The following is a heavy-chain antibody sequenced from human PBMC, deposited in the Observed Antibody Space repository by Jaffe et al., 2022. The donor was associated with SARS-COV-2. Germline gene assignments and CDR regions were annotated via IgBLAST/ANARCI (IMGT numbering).Heavy chain of an antibody. CDR2: IKQDGSEK. Sequence: EVQLVESGGGLVQPGGSLRLSCAASGFTFSSYWMSWVRQAPGKGLEWVANIKQDGSEKYYVDSVKGRFTISRDNAKNSLYLQMNSLRAEDTAVYYCAREAAYYYDSSGPGVFDYWGQGTLVTVSS. CDR3: AREAAYYYDSSGPGVFDY. J-gene: IGHJ4*02. D-gene: IGHD3-22*01. CDR1: GFTFSSYW. V-gene: IGHV3-7*01.